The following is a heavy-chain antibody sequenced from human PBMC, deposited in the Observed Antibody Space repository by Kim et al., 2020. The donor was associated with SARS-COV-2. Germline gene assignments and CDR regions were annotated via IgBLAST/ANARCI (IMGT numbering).Heavy chain of an antibody. V-gene: IGHV1-69*13. CDR2: IIPIFGTA. D-gene: IGHD3-10*01. Sequence: SVKVSCKASGGTFSSYAISWVRQAPGQGLEWMGGIIPIFGTANYAQKFQGRVTITADESTSTAYMELSSLRSGDTAVYYCARDWASGYGAFGGYFDYWGQGTLVTVSS. CDR3: ARDWASGYGAFGGYFDY. J-gene: IGHJ4*02. CDR1: GGTFSSYA.